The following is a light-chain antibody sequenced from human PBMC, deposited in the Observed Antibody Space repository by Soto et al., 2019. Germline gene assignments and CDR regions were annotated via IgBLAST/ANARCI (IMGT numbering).Light chain of an antibody. CDR1: SSNIGAGYD. V-gene: IGLV1-40*01. CDR3: QSYDSSLSGSVV. Sequence: QPVLTQPPSVSGAPGQRVTISCTGSSSNIGAGYDVHWYQQLPGTAPKLLIYGNSNRPSGVPDRFSGSKSGTSASLAITGLLAEDEGDYYCQSYDSSLSGSVVFGGGTKLTVL. J-gene: IGLJ2*01. CDR2: GNS.